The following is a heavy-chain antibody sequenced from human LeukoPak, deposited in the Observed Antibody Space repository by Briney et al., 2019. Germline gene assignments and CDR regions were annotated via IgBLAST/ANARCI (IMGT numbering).Heavy chain of an antibody. CDR3: ASLVVTAIPGWFDP. J-gene: IGHJ5*02. Sequence: SETLSLTCTVSGGSISSYYWSWIRQPPGQGLEWIGYIYYSGSTNYNPSLKSRVTISVDTSKNQFSLKLSSVTAADTAVYYCASLVVTAIPGWFDPWGQGTLVTVSS. D-gene: IGHD2-21*02. CDR1: GGSISSYY. V-gene: IGHV4-59*08. CDR2: IYYSGST.